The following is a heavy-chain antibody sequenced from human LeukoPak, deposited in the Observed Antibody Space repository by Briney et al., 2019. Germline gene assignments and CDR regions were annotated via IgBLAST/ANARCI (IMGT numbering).Heavy chain of an antibody. Sequence: ASVKVSCKASGYPFTTYGINWVRRAPGQGLEWMGWISTYNGDTNYAQKLQGRVIMTTDTSTSTAYIELRSLRSDDTASYYCAREWWGYDVLTGDNWFDPWGQGTLVTVSS. J-gene: IGHJ5*02. CDR2: ISTYNGDT. CDR3: AREWWGYDVLTGDNWFDP. V-gene: IGHV1-18*01. CDR1: GYPFTTYG. D-gene: IGHD3-9*01.